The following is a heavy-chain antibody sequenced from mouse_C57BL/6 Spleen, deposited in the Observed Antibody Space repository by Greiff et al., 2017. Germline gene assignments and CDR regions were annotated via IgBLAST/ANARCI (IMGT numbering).Heavy chain of an antibody. CDR1: GYTFTDYY. CDR2: INPNNGGT. D-gene: IGHD1-1*01. V-gene: IGHV1-26*01. Sequence: EVKLMESGPELVKPGASVKISCKASGYTFTDYYMNWVKQSHGKSLEWIGDINPNNGGTSYNQKFKGKATLTVDKSSSTAYMELRSLTSEDSAVYYCVVYYGSSPFAYWGQGTLVTVSA. CDR3: VVYYGSSPFAY. J-gene: IGHJ3*01.